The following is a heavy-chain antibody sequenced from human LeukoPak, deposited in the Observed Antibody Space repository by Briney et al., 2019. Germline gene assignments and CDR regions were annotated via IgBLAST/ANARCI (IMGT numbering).Heavy chain of an antibody. D-gene: IGHD5-12*01. CDR2: MKHDGNEK. CDR3: ARDLGHSGYDLYDY. Sequence: GGSLRLSCAASGITFSNYWMSWVRQAPGKGLEWVANMKHDGNEKYYVDSVKGRFTISRDNAQNSLYLQMNNLRAEHTAVYYCARDLGHSGYDLYDYWGQGTLVTVSS. V-gene: IGHV3-7*01. J-gene: IGHJ4*02. CDR1: GITFSNYW.